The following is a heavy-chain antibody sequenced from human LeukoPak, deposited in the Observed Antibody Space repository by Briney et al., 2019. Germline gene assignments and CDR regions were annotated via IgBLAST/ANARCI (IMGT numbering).Heavy chain of an antibody. CDR3: ARDEFDCYDSSGYYVPYDY. J-gene: IGHJ4*02. CDR1: GGTLSSYA. V-gene: IGHV1-69*04. CDR2: IIPILGIA. D-gene: IGHD3-22*01. Sequence: GSSVKVSCKASGGTLSSYAISWVRQAPGQGLEWMGRIIPILGIANYAQKFQGRVTITADKSTSTAYMELSSLRSEDTAVYYCARDEFDCYDSSGYYVPYDYWGQGTLVTVSS.